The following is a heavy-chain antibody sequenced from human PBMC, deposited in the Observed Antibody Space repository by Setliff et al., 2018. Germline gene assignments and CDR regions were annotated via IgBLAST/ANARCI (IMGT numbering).Heavy chain of an antibody. J-gene: IGHJ5*02. D-gene: IGHD6-6*01. CDR3: ARGRNVAARLLDP. CDR2: INHSGST. V-gene: IGHV4-34*01. Sequence: SETLSLTCAAPGGTFSDYYWTWIRQPPGKGLEWIGEINHSGSTNYNPSLKSRVSISVDTSKNQFSLKLSSVTAADTAVYYCARGRNVAARLLDPWGQGARGTV. CDR1: GGTFSDYY.